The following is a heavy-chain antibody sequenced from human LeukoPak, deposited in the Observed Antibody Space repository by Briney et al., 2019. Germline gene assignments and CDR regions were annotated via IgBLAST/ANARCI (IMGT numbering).Heavy chain of an antibody. Sequence: SETLSLTCAVSGGSISSGGYSWSWIRQPPGKGLEWIGYIYHSGSTYYNPSLKSRVTISVDRSKNQFSLKLSSVTAADTAVYYCARGGNTYYDILTGQKSAFDIWGQGTMVTVSS. J-gene: IGHJ3*02. V-gene: IGHV4-30-2*01. D-gene: IGHD3-9*01. CDR1: GGSISSGGYS. CDR2: IYHSGST. CDR3: ARGGNTYYDILTGQKSAFDI.